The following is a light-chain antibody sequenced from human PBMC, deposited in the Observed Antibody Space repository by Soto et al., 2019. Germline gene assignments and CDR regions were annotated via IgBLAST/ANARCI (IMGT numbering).Light chain of an antibody. V-gene: IGLV1-51*01. CDR1: SSNIGNSF. J-gene: IGLJ1*01. CDR2: DNN. Sequence: QSVLTQPPSVSAAPGRTVTISCSGRSSNIGNSFVSWYQQLPGTATRLLIYDNNERPSGIPDRFSGSKSGTSATLGITGLQTGDEADYYCGAWDGGLSAFVFGTGTKVTVL. CDR3: GAWDGGLSAFV.